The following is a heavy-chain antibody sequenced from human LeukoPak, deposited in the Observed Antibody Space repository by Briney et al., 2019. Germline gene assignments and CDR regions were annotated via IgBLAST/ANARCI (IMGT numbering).Heavy chain of an antibody. CDR3: ARHALPQWDYYFDY. Sequence: KPSETLSLTCTVSGGSISSYYWSWIRQPPGKGLQYIGYIFYSGGTNYNPSLKSRVTISIDTSKNQFSLRLSSVTAADTAVYYCARHALPQWDYYFDYWGQGTLVTVSS. CDR1: GGSISSYY. J-gene: IGHJ4*02. V-gene: IGHV4-59*08. D-gene: IGHD1-26*01. CDR2: IFYSGGT.